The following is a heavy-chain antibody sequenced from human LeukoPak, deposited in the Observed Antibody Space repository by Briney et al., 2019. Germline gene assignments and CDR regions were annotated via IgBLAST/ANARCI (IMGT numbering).Heavy chain of an antibody. V-gene: IGHV4-59*01. CDR3: ARYVVVTAYFDY. J-gene: IGHJ4*02. D-gene: IGHD2-21*02. Sequence: SETLSLTCTVSGGSISSYYWSWIRQPPGKGLEWIGYIYYSGSTNYNPSLKSRVTISVDTSKSQFSLKLSSVTAADTAVYYCARYVVVTAYFDYWGQGTLVTVSS. CDR1: GGSISSYY. CDR2: IYYSGST.